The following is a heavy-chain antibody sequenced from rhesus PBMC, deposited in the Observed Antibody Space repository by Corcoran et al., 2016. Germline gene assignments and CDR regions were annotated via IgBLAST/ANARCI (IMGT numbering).Heavy chain of an antibody. D-gene: IGHD6-25*01. CDR3: ARVSGSWNDEYFEF. Sequence: QVQLQESGPGLVKPSETLSLTCAVSGYSISSNYWSWIRQPPGKGLEWIGYIYGSSWSTYYNPSLKSRVTISTDTSKNQFSLKLSSVTAADTAVYYCARVSGSWNDEYFEFWGQGALVTVSS. J-gene: IGHJ1*01. CDR1: GYSISSNY. CDR2: IYGSSWST. V-gene: IGHV4-147*01.